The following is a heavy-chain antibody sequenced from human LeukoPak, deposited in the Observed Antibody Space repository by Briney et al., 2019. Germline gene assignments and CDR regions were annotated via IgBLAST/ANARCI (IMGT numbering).Heavy chain of an antibody. CDR1: GFTIGNHG. Sequence: PGTSLRLSCAVSGFTIGNHGMHWVRQAAGKGLEWVAMISHDGRAEYYRDSVKGRLSISRDNSNNTLYLQMNSLRVEDTAVYYCAKDWGSSDWYNWFDPWGQGTLVTVSS. CDR3: AKDWGSSDWYNWFDP. D-gene: IGHD6-19*01. CDR2: ISHDGRAE. V-gene: IGHV3-30*18. J-gene: IGHJ5*02.